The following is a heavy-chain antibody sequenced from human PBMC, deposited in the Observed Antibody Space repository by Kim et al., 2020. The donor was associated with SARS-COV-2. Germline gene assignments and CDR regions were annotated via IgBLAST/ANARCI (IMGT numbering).Heavy chain of an antibody. J-gene: IGHJ4*02. CDR2: SRSS. V-gene: IGHV4-34*01. Sequence: SRSSTYNPSLKTRVTISGDPSKNPFSLKLTSVTAAGTAVYYCARGVPGYWGQGTLVTVSS. CDR3: ARGVPGY.